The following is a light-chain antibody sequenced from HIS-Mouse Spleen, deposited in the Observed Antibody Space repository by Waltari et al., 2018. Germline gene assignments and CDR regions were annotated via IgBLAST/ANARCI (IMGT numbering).Light chain of an antibody. V-gene: IGKV3-11*01. CDR1: QSVSSY. Sequence: EIVLTQYPATLSLSPGERATLVCRASQSVSSYLAWYQQTPGQAPRLLIYDASNRATGIPARFSGSGSGTDFTLTISSLEPEDFAVYYCQQRSNWPPLTFGGGTKVEIK. J-gene: IGKJ4*01. CDR2: DAS. CDR3: QQRSNWPPLT.